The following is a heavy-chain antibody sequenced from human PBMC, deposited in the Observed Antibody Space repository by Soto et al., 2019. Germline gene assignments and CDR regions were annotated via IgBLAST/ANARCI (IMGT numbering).Heavy chain of an antibody. CDR1: GGSSRQSSYF. CDR2: VYYSGTP. V-gene: IGHV4-39*01. CDR3: ARADTAMAPPGS. J-gene: IGHJ5*02. Sequence: SETLSLTCSVSGGSSRQSSYFWGWIRQPPGKGLEWIASVYYSGTPYYNPSLKSRVTISIYTSKTQISLKLKSLTAADTAVYYCARADTAMAPPGSWGQGILVTVSS. D-gene: IGHD5-18*01.